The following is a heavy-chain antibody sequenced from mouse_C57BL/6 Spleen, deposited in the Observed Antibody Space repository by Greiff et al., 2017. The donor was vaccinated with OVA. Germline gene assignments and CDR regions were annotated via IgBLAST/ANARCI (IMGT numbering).Heavy chain of an antibody. Sequence: QVQLQQPGAELVKPGASVKLSCKASGYTFTSYWMQWVKQRPGQGLEWIGEIDPSDSYTNYNQKFKGKATLTVDTSSSTAYMQLSSLTSEDSAVYYCARNYYGSSSYYFDYWGQGTTLTVSS. D-gene: IGHD1-1*01. CDR2: IDPSDSYT. V-gene: IGHV1-50*01. J-gene: IGHJ2*01. CDR1: GYTFTSYW. CDR3: ARNYYGSSSYYFDY.